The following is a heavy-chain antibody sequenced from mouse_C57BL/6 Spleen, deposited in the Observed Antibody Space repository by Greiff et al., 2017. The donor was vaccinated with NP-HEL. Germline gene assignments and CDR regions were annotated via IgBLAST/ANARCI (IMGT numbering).Heavy chain of an antibody. Sequence: VKLQESGAELVKPGASVKLSCKASGYTFTEYTIHWVKQRSGQGLEWIGWFYPGSGSIKYNEKFKDKATLTADKSSSTVYMELSRLTSEDSAVYFCARHEEEYGNYFYYFDYWGQGTTLTVSS. J-gene: IGHJ2*01. V-gene: IGHV1-62-2*01. CDR1: GYTFTEYT. CDR2: FYPGSGSI. CDR3: ARHEEEYGNYFYYFDY. D-gene: IGHD2-10*02.